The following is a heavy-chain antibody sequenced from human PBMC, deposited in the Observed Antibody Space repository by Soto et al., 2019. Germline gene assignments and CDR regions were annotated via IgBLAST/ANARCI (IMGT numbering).Heavy chain of an antibody. V-gene: IGHV3-33*01. D-gene: IGHD6-19*01. CDR3: AREAGMNWYFDL. CDR1: GFTFSSYG. J-gene: IGHJ2*01. CDR2: IWYDGSNK. Sequence: QVQLVESGGGVVQPGRSLRLSCAASGFTFSSYGMHWVRQAPGKGLEWVAVIWYDGSNKYYADSVKGRFTISRDNSKNTLYLQMNSLRAEDTAVYYCAREAGMNWYFDLWGRGTLVTVSS.